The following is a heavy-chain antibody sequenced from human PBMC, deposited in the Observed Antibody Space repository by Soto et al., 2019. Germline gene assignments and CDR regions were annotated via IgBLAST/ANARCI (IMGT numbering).Heavy chain of an antibody. CDR1: GGTFSSYA. Sequence: ASVKVSCKASGGTFSSYAISWLRQAPGQGLEWMGGIIPIFGTANYAQKFQGRVTITADESTSTAYMELSSLRSEDTAVYYCARDAHYYDSSGYYGYWGQGTLVTVSS. J-gene: IGHJ4*02. D-gene: IGHD3-22*01. V-gene: IGHV1-69*13. CDR2: IIPIFGTA. CDR3: ARDAHYYDSSGYYGY.